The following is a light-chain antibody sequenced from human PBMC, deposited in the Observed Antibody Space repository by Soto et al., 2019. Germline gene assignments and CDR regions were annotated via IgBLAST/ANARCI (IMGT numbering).Light chain of an antibody. J-gene: IGKJ2*01. CDR1: QSVSDS. CDR2: DVS. V-gene: IGKV1-5*01. Sequence: DIQMTQSPSTLSASVGDTVTITCRASQSVSDSLAWYQVKPGEAPKLLIFDVSNLETGVPSRFSCSGSGTEFSLTIRGLQPDDIATYYCQQYDYSRTFGQGTQVEIK. CDR3: QQYDYSRT.